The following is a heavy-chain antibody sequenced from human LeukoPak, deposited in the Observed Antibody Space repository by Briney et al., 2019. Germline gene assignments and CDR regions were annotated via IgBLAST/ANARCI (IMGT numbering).Heavy chain of an antibody. Sequence: GGSLRLSCAASGFTVSSNYMSWVRQAPGKGPEWVSVIYSGGSTYYADSVKGRFTISRDNSKNTLYLQMNSLRAEDTAVYYCARESSSWARGFDPWGQGTLVTVSS. J-gene: IGHJ5*02. CDR1: GFTVSSNY. V-gene: IGHV3-53*01. D-gene: IGHD6-13*01. CDR3: ARESSSWARGFDP. CDR2: IYSGGST.